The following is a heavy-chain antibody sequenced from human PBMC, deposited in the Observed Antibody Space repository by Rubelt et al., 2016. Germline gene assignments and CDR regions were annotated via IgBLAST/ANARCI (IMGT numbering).Heavy chain of an antibody. CDR3: AASTARLTTDFDY. CDR2: IYYSVST. Sequence: QVQLQESGPGLVKPSQTLSLTCAVSGGSISSGGYSWSWIRQPPGKGLEWIGYIYYSVSTYYNSSLKSRVTISLDTSKNQFSPKLGSVTAADTAVYYCAASTARLTTDFDYWGQGTLVTVSS. D-gene: IGHD1-14*01. J-gene: IGHJ4*02. V-gene: IGHV4-30-4*07. CDR1: GGSISSGGYS.